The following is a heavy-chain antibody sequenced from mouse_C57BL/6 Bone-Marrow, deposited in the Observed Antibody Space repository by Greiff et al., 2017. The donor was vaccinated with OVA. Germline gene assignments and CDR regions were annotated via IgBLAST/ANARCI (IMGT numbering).Heavy chain of an antibody. D-gene: IGHD2-5*01. Sequence: VKLQQSGPELVKPGASVKISCKASGYAFSSSWMNWVKQRPGKGLEWIGRIYPGDGDTNYNGKFKGKATLTADKSSSTAYMQLSSLTSEDSAVYFCASPYSNYVHYYAMDYWGQGTSVTVSS. CDR3: ASPYSNYVHYYAMDY. J-gene: IGHJ4*01. V-gene: IGHV1-82*01. CDR1: GYAFSSSW. CDR2: IYPGDGDT.